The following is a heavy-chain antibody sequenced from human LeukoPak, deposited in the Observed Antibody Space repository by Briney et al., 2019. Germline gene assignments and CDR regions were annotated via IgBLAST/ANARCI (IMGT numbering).Heavy chain of an antibody. Sequence: GRSLRLSCIASGFTFRNYVMHWVRQAPGKGLEWVAVIWYDGSNKYYADSVKGRFTISRDNSKNTLYLQMNSLRAEDTAVYYCARDSLRYDAFDIWGQGTMVTVSS. J-gene: IGHJ3*02. CDR3: ARDSLRYDAFDI. CDR1: GFTFRNYV. V-gene: IGHV3-33*01. D-gene: IGHD3-9*01. CDR2: IWYDGSNK.